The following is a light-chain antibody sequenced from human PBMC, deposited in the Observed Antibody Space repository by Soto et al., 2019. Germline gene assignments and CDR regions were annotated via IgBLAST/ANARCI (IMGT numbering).Light chain of an antibody. J-gene: IGLJ3*02. CDR1: SSDVGGYHY. CDR3: SSYTNYDAWV. Sequence: QSALTQPASVSGSPGQSITISCTGTSSDVGGYHYVSWYQQHPGKAPKLMIYEVTNRPSGISNRFSGSKSGNTASLTISGLQAEDEADYYCSSYTNYDAWVFGGGTKVTVL. V-gene: IGLV2-14*01. CDR2: EVT.